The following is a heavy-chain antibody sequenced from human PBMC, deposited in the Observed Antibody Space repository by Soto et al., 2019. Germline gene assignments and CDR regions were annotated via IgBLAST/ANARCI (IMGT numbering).Heavy chain of an antibody. J-gene: IGHJ4*02. V-gene: IGHV3-30-3*01. CDR2: ISYDGSDK. CDR1: GIIFSSYW. Sequence: GGSLRLSCAASGIIFSSYWMHWVRQAPGKGLEWVALISYDGSDKDYADSVKGRFTISRDNSRNTLFLQMNSLRAEDTAVYYCARDYYKYYDSSGYYRSPAYWGQGTLVTVSS. D-gene: IGHD3-22*01. CDR3: ARDYYKYYDSSGYYRSPAY.